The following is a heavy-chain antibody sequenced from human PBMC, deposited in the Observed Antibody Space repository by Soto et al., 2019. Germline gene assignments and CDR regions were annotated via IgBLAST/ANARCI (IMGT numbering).Heavy chain of an antibody. D-gene: IGHD1-7*01. Sequence: GGSLRLSCAASGFTFSSYAMSWVRQAPGKGLEWVSAISGSGGSTYYADSVKGRFTISRDNSKNTLYLQMNSLRAEDTAVYYCAKLGLSGTQSRWFDPWGQGTLVTVSS. CDR1: GFTFSSYA. J-gene: IGHJ5*02. CDR2: ISGSGGST. CDR3: AKLGLSGTQSRWFDP. V-gene: IGHV3-23*01.